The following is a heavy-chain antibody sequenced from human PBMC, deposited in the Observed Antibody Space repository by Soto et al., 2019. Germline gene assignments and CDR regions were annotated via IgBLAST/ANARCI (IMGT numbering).Heavy chain of an antibody. CDR3: AREPTTVTNYYYYALDV. Sequence: QVQLQESGPGLVKPSETLSLTCTVSGGSVSSGSYYWSWIRQPPGKGLEWIGYISYSGSTNSNPSLKSRVTISVDTSKNQFSLKLSSVTAADTAVYYCAREPTTVTNYYYYALDVWGQGTTVTVSS. D-gene: IGHD4-17*01. V-gene: IGHV4-61*01. CDR2: ISYSGST. CDR1: GGSVSSGSYY. J-gene: IGHJ6*02.